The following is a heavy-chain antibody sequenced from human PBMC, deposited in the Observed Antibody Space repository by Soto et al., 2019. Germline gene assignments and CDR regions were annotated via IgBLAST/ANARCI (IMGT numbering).Heavy chain of an antibody. Sequence: GGSLRLSCAASGFTFSSYSMNWVRQAPGKGLEWVSSISSSSSYIYYADSVKGRFTISRDNAKNSLYLQMNSLRAEDTAVYYCARDWEDTAMNLYYFDYWGQGTLVTVSS. CDR3: ARDWEDTAMNLYYFDY. CDR1: GFTFSSYS. D-gene: IGHD5-18*01. J-gene: IGHJ4*02. CDR2: ISSSSSYI. V-gene: IGHV3-21*01.